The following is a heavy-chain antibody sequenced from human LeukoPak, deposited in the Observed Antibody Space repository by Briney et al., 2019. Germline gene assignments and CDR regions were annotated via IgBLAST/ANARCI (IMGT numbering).Heavy chain of an antibody. V-gene: IGHV1-3*01. Sequence: VASVKVSCKASGYTFTSYAMHWVRQAPGQRRECMGWINAGNSNTKYSQKFQGRVTITRDTSASTAYMELSSLRSEDTAVYYCARDQGYSGYDFYFDYWGQGTLVTVSS. CDR2: INAGNSNT. CDR3: ARDQGYSGYDFYFDY. CDR1: GYTFTSYA. D-gene: IGHD5-12*01. J-gene: IGHJ4*02.